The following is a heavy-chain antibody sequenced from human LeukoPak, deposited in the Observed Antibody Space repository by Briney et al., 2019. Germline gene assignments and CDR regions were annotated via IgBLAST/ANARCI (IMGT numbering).Heavy chain of an antibody. CDR2: MNPNSGNT. CDR3: ARARSSSEYQLLYYYYYMDV. J-gene: IGHJ6*03. V-gene: IGHV1-8*03. D-gene: IGHD2-2*01. Sequence: ASVKVSCXASGYTFTSYDINWVRQATGQGLEWMGWMNPNSGNTGYAQKFQGRVTITRNTSISTAYMELSSLRSEDTAVYYCARARSSSEYQLLYYYYYMDVWGKGTTVTVSS. CDR1: GYTFTSYD.